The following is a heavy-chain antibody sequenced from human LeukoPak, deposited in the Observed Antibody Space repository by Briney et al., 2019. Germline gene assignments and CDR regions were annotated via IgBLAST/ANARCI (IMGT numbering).Heavy chain of an antibody. V-gene: IGHV3-9*01. CDR2: ISWNSGSI. Sequence: GGSLRLTCAASGFTFDDYAMHWVRQAPGKGLEWVSGISWNSGSIGYADSVKGRFTISRDNAKNSLYLQMNSLRAEDTAVYYCARGSGSSWYFYFDYWGQGTLVTVSS. J-gene: IGHJ4*02. CDR1: GFTFDDYA. D-gene: IGHD6-13*01. CDR3: ARGSGSSWYFYFDY.